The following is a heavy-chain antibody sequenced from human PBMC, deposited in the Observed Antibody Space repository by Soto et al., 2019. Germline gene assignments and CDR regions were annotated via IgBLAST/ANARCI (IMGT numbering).Heavy chain of an antibody. CDR3: ARGWGYDSTDYYYAY. D-gene: IGHD3-22*01. J-gene: IGHJ4*02. CDR1: GGSFNRHT. CDR2: IIPIFGTA. Sequence: QVQLVQSGAEVRKPGSSVRVSCKASGGSFNRHTISWVRQAPGQGLELMGGIIPIFGTANNAQKFQGRVTIIADQSTSTVYMELSSMRSDDTAIYYCARGWGYDSTDYYYAYWGQGTLVIVSS. V-gene: IGHV1-69*01.